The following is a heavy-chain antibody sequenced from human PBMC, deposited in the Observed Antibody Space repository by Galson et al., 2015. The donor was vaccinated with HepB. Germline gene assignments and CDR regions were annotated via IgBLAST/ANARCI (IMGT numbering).Heavy chain of an antibody. CDR2: ISYYGSNK. J-gene: IGHJ4*02. D-gene: IGHD6-19*01. CDR3: ANEGQWLKAHFDY. V-gene: IGHV3-30*18. CDR1: GLAFRKNG. Sequence: SLRLSCAASGLAFRKNGMHWVRQAPGKGLEWVAVISYYGSNKEYTDSVKGRFIISRDNSKNTVYLQMNSLRTEDTAVYFCANEGQWLKAHFDYWGQGTRVIVSS.